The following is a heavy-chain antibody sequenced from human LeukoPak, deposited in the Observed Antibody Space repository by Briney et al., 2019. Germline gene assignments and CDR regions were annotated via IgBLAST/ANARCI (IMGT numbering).Heavy chain of an antibody. CDR1: GGSISSSSYY. J-gene: IGHJ4*02. CDR2: IYYSGST. V-gene: IGHV4-39*07. CDR3: ARDHYYDSSVGY. D-gene: IGHD3-22*01. Sequence: SETLSLTCTVSGGSISSSSYYWGWIRQPPGEGLEWIGSIYYSGSTYYNPSLKSRVTISVDTSKNQFSLKLSSVTAADTAVYYCARDHYYDSSVGYWGQGTLVTVSS.